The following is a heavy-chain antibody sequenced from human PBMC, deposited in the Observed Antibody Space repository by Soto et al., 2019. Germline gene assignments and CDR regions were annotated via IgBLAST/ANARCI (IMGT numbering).Heavy chain of an antibody. Sequence: SGGSLRLSCAASGFTFSSYALSWVRQAPGKGLEWVSAISGSGGSTYYADSVKGRFTISRDNSKNTLYLQMNSLRAEDTAVYYCAKESVGATFAFDYWGQGTLVTVSS. V-gene: IGHV3-23*01. CDR2: ISGSGGST. D-gene: IGHD1-26*01. CDR1: GFTFSSYA. CDR3: AKESVGATFAFDY. J-gene: IGHJ4*02.